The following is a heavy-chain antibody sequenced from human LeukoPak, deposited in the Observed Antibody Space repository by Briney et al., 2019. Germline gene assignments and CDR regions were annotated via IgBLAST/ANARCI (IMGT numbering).Heavy chain of an antibody. D-gene: IGHD2-15*01. CDR1: GFTFNSYG. CDR3: ARDLEEYCSGGSCSLFDQ. CDR2: ISYDGSKK. V-gene: IGHV3-30*03. Sequence: GGSLRLSCAASGFTFNSYGMHWVRQAPGKGLEWVAVISYDGSKKYYADSVKGRFTISRHNAKKSLYLQMNSLRAEDTAVYYCARDLEEYCSGGSCSLFDQWGQGTLVTVSS. J-gene: IGHJ4*02.